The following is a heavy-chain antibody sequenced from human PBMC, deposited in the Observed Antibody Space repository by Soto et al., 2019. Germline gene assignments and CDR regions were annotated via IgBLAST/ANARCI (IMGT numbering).Heavy chain of an antibody. CDR1: GFTVSSNY. D-gene: IGHD2-2*01. CDR2: IYSGGST. V-gene: IGHV3-66*01. Sequence: EVQLVESGGGLVQPGGSLRLSCAASGFTVSSNYMSWVRQAPGKGLEWVSVIYSGGSTYYADSVKGRFTISRDNSKNTLYLQMNSLRAEDTAVYYCAREYCSSTSCYGYNWFDHWGQGTLVTVSS. J-gene: IGHJ5*02. CDR3: AREYCSSTSCYGYNWFDH.